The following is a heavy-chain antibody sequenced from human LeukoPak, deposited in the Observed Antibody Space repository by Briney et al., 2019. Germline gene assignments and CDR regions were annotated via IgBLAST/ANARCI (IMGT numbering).Heavy chain of an antibody. Sequence: SETLSLTCIVSGGSISSYYWSWIRQPPGKGLEWIGYIYYSGSTNYNPSLKSRVTISIDTSKNQFSLKLSSVTAADTAVYYCARLGVATMDFDYWGQGTLVTVSS. V-gene: IGHV4-59*01. CDR2: IYYSGST. J-gene: IGHJ4*02. CDR3: ARLGVATMDFDY. D-gene: IGHD5-12*01. CDR1: GGSISSYY.